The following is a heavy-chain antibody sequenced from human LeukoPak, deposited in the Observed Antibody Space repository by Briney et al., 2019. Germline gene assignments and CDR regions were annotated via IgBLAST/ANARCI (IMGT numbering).Heavy chain of an antibody. CDR2: ISWNSGSI. Sequence: PGGSLRLSCAASGFTFDDYAMHWVRHAPGKGLEWVSGISWNSGSIDYADSVKGRFTISRDNAKNSLYLQMNSLRAEDTALYYCAKGDSGSYVRPADYWGQGTLVTVSS. CDR1: GFTFDDYA. CDR3: AKGDSGSYVRPADY. J-gene: IGHJ4*02. V-gene: IGHV3-9*01. D-gene: IGHD1-26*01.